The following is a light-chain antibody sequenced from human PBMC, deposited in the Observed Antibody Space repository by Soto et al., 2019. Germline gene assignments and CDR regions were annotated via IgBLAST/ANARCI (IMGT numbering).Light chain of an antibody. V-gene: IGKV3-15*01. Sequence: EIVMTQSPATLSVSPGERATLSCRASQSVSGNLAWYQQNPGQAPRLLIYGASTRATGIPARFSGSGSGTEFTLTISSLQSEDFAVYYCPQYNNWPPITFGQGTRLEIK. CDR1: QSVSGN. CDR2: GAS. CDR3: PQYNNWPPIT. J-gene: IGKJ5*01.